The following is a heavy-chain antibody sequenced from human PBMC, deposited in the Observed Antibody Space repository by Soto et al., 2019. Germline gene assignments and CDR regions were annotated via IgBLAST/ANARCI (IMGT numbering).Heavy chain of an antibody. CDR1: GYTVTSYD. D-gene: IGHD1-1*01. J-gene: IGHJ4*02. CDR2: MNPNTGNS. V-gene: IGHV1-8*01. Sequence: QVQLVQSGAEVRKPGASVKVSCEASGYTVTSYDIYWVRQATGQGLEWMGWMNPNTGNSGYAQKFQGRVTMTSDTSISTAHMELSSLRSEDTAVYYCARLAENNGWNGFGADKYYFDFWGQGTLVTVSS. CDR3: ARLAENNGWNGFGADKYYFDF.